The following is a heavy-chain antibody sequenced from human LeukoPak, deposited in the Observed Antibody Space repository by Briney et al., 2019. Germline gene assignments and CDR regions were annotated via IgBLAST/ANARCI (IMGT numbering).Heavy chain of an antibody. CDR3: ARSGRSLGNYFDY. D-gene: IGHD3-16*02. Sequence: GGSLRLSCAASGFTFSSYSMNWVRQAPGKGLEWVSSISSSSSYIYYGDSVKGRFTISRDSATNSLYLQMNSLRAEDTAVYYCARSGRSLGNYFDYWGQGTLVTVSS. J-gene: IGHJ4*02. CDR2: ISSSSSYI. CDR1: GFTFSSYS. V-gene: IGHV3-21*01.